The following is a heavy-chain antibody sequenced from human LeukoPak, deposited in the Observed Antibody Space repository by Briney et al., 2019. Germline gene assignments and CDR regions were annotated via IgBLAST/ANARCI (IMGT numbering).Heavy chain of an antibody. Sequence: PGGSLRLSCAASGFTFDDYSMHWVRQAPGKGLDWVSGISWNSGSIVYADSVKGRFTISRDRTKNSLYLQMNSLRAEDMALYYCARGNGYSTSGYVDYWGQGTLVTVSS. D-gene: IGHD6-13*01. CDR3: ARGNGYSTSGYVDY. CDR1: GFTFDDYS. J-gene: IGHJ4*02. V-gene: IGHV3-9*03. CDR2: ISWNSGSI.